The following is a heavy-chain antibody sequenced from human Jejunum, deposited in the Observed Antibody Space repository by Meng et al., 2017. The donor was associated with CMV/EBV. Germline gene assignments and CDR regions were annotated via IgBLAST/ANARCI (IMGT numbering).Heavy chain of an antibody. CDR2: ITSDVGDT. J-gene: IGHJ2*01. CDR3: AKAPCSYCGSDCSSRCFDF. CDR1: FSNYA. D-gene: IGHD2-21*02. Sequence: FSNYAMSWVRQAPGKGLEWVSGITSDVGDTRYADSLKGRFSISTDNFTDTLYVQMNSLRAEDTALYYCAKAPCSYCGSDCSSRCFDFWGRGTLVTVSS. V-gene: IGHV3-23*01.